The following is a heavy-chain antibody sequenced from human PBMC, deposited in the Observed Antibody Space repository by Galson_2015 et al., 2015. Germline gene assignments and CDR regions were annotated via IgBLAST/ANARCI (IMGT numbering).Heavy chain of an antibody. J-gene: IGHJ4*03. CDR1: GFTFSSYS. D-gene: IGHD6-6*01. Sequence: SLRLSCAASGFTFSSYSMHWVRQAPGKGLEWVAVITNGGSNKYYADSVKGRFTISRDNAKNTLYLQMNSLRAEDTAVYYCARVRSSIASRGPHDIHVWGQGTLVTVSS. V-gene: IGHV3-30*03. CDR3: ARVRSSIASRGPHDIHV. CDR2: ITNGGSNK.